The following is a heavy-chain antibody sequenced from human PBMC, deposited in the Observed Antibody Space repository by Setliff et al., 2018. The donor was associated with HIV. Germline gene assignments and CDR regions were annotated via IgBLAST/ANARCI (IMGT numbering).Heavy chain of an antibody. D-gene: IGHD3-16*01. CDR3: AREEGGLYGMDV. J-gene: IGHJ6*02. CDR1: GFTFSRYG. V-gene: IGHV3-30*04. CDR2: ISYDGSKK. Sequence: PGGSLRLSCAASGFTFSRYGMHWVRQAPGKGLEWVAFISYDGSKKYDADFVKGRFTISRDNSKNTLYLQMNSLRAEDTAVYYCAREEGGLYGMDVWGQGTTVTVSS.